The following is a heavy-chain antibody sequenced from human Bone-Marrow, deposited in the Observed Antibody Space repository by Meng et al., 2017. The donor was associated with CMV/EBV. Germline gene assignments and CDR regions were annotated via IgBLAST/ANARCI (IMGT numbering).Heavy chain of an antibody. D-gene: IGHD1-1*01. CDR1: GFTFSNYW. V-gene: IGHV3-7*01. J-gene: IGHJ4*02. Sequence: GESLKISCAASGFTFSNYWMSWVRQAPGKGLEWVANIKEDGSEKYYVDSVKGRFTISRDNAKNSLYLQMNSLRAEDTAVYYCARRPGYFDYWGQGTLVTVSS. CDR3: ARRPGYFDY. CDR2: IKEDGSEK.